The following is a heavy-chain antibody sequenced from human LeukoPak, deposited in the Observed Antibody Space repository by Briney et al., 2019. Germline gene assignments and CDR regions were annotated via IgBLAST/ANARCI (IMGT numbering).Heavy chain of an antibody. J-gene: IGHJ5*02. V-gene: IGHV3-23*01. CDR1: GFTFSSYA. CDR2: ISGSGSST. CDR3: ARAPSSSWYASWFDP. D-gene: IGHD6-13*01. Sequence: GGSLRLSCAASGFTFSSYAMSWVRQAPGKGLEWVSSISGSGSSTYYADSVKGRFTISRDNAKNSLYLQMNSLRAEDTAVYYCARAPSSSWYASWFDPWGQGTLVTVSS.